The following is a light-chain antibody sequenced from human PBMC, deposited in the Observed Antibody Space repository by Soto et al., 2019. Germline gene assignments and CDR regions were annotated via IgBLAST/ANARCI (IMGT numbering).Light chain of an antibody. J-gene: IGKJ4*01. Sequence: DIQMTQSPSTLSASVGDSVTITCRASQSINKWLAWYQQKPGKAPNLLIFDASNLQSGVPSRFSGSGFGTEFILIISSLQPEDVATYYCQQYNSDSSFGGGTKVEIK. V-gene: IGKV1-5*01. CDR3: QQYNSDSS. CDR2: DAS. CDR1: QSINKW.